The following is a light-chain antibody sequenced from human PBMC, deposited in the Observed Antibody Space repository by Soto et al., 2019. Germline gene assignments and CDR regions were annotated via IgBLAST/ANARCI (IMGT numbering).Light chain of an antibody. CDR3: QQYNNWPRWT. V-gene: IGKV3-15*01. CDR2: GAS. CDR1: QSVSSN. J-gene: IGKJ1*01. Sequence: EIVMTQSPATLSVSPGERATLSCRASQSVSSNLAWYQQKPGQAPRLLIYGASTRATGIPARFSGSGSGTEFTLTISSLQSEDFAVYYCQQYNNWPRWTFGQGTTVEIK.